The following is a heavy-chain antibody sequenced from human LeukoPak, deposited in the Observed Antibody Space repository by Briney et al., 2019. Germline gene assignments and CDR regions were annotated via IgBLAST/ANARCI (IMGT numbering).Heavy chain of an antibody. V-gene: IGHV3-23*01. J-gene: IGHJ4*02. D-gene: IGHD6-19*01. Sequence: PGGSLRLSCAGSGFTFSNYAMSWVRQAPGKGLEWVSSISGGGITTYYADSAKGRFTISRDNSKNTMFLQINSLRVDDTAVYYCPRPSYASGWNPFDHWGQGILVTVSS. CDR3: PRPSYASGWNPFDH. CDR1: GFTFSNYA. CDR2: ISGGGITT.